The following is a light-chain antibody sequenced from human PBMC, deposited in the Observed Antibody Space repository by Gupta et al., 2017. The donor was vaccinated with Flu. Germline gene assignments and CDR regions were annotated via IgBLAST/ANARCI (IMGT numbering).Light chain of an antibody. CDR2: DAS. Sequence: SQDISNYINKYHEKAGRAPKLLIYDASKLETGVTSKINGSKSVTYLTFTISSLQPENLATYFCRQADNLPFTFGHGTKVDIK. J-gene: IGKJ3*01. CDR1: QDISNY. V-gene: IGKV1-33*01. CDR3: RQADNLPFT.